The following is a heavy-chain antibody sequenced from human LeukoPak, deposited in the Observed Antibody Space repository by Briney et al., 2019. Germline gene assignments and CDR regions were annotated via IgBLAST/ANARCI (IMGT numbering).Heavy chain of an antibody. Sequence: GGSLRLSCAASGFTFTDHYMSWIRQAPGKGLECVSYISSGSTYTNYADSVKGRFTISRDNAKNSLYLQMNSLRAEDTAVYYCAKDTGQWPIRTFDYWGQGTLVTVSS. J-gene: IGHJ4*02. D-gene: IGHD6-19*01. CDR3: AKDTGQWPIRTFDY. CDR1: GFTFTDHY. CDR2: ISSGSTYT. V-gene: IGHV3-11*05.